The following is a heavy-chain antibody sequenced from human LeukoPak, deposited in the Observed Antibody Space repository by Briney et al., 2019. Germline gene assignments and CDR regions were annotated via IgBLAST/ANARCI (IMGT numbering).Heavy chain of an antibody. CDR3: ASSSVTVVRSKYYYYYMDV. J-gene: IGHJ6*03. Sequence: ASVKVSCKASGYTFTSYGISWVRQAPGQGLEWMGWISAYNGNTNYAQKLQGRVTMTTDTSTSTAYMELRSLRSDDTAVYYCASSSVTVVRSKYYYYYMDVWGKGTTVTVSS. CDR2: ISAYNGNT. V-gene: IGHV1-18*01. D-gene: IGHD3-10*01. CDR1: GYTFTSYG.